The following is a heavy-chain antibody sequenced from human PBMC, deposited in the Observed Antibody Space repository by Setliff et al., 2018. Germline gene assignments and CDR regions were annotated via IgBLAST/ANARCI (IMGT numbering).Heavy chain of an antibody. CDR1: GGTFSSYA. CDR3: ASLGGATRFMGFDS. CDR2: ISAYNGNT. J-gene: IGHJ4*02. Sequence: ASVKVSCKASGGTFSSYAISWVRQAPGQGLEWMGWISAYNGNTNYAQKLQGRVTMTTDTSTSTAYMELRSLRSDDTAVYYCASLGGATRFMGFDSWGQGILVTVSS. V-gene: IGHV1-18*01. D-gene: IGHD1-26*01.